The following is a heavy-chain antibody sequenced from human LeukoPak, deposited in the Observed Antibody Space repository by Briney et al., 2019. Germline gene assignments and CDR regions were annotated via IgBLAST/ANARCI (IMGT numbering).Heavy chain of an antibody. J-gene: IGHJ5*02. V-gene: IGHV4-59*11. CDR2: IYYSGST. CDR3: ASLTTVTLGWFDP. D-gene: IGHD4-11*01. Sequence: SETLSLTCTVSGGSISSHYWSWIRQPPGKGLEWIGYIYYSGSTNYNPSLKSRVTISVDTSKNQFFLKLSSVTAADTAVYYCASLTTVTLGWFDPWGQGTLVTVSS. CDR1: GGSISSHY.